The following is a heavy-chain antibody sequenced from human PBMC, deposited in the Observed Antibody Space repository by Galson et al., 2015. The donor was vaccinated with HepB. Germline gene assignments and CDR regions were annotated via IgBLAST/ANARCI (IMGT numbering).Heavy chain of an antibody. J-gene: IGHJ4*02. V-gene: IGHV3-23*01. CDR1: GFTFPRYA. Sequence: SLRLSCAASGFTFPRYAMTWVRQAPGKGLEWVSSITSNGGRTFYTNSVKGRFTTSRDNSRNTVVLQLSSLRPEDTAVYCCAKDGIMVSNNPYQLHFWGQGTLVSVSS. CDR2: ITSNGGRT. D-gene: IGHD2-8*01. CDR3: AKDGIMVSNNPYQLHF.